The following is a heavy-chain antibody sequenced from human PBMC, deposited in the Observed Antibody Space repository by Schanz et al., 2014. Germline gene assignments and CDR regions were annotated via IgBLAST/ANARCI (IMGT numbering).Heavy chain of an antibody. Sequence: QVQLVESGGGLVKPGGSLRLSCVASGFTFSSYDVFWVRQAPGKGLEWVAILWHDGSKKYYADSVKGRFTVSRDNSKNTLYLQLNSLRAEDTAVYYCARDFHGYGPHLDYWGQGSLDTVSS. V-gene: IGHV3-30*02. CDR2: LWHDGSKK. CDR1: GFTFSSYD. CDR3: ARDFHGYGPHLDY. D-gene: IGHD5-12*01. J-gene: IGHJ4*02.